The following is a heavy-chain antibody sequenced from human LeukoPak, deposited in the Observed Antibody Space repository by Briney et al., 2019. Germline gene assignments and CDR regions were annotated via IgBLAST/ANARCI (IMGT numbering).Heavy chain of an antibody. V-gene: IGHV3-11*04. D-gene: IGHD5-18*01. CDR1: GFTFSDYY. CDR2: ISSSGSTI. J-gene: IGHJ3*02. Sequence: GGSLRLSCAASGFTFSDYYMSWIRQAPGKGLEWVSYISSSGSTIYSADSVKGRFTISRDNSKNALYLQMDSLRADDTAVYYCAGVDAAMPDAFDIWGQGTTVTVSS. CDR3: AGVDAAMPDAFDI.